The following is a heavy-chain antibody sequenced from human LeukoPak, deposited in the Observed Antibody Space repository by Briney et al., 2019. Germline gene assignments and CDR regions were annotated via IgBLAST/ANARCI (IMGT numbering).Heavy chain of an antibody. CDR2: IYTSGST. CDR3: ARHRDSGDYFWYFDL. Sequence: PSETLSLTCTGSGGSISSYYWSWIRQPPGKGLEWIGYIYTSGSTNYNPSLKSRVTISVDTSKNQFSLKPTSVTAADTAVYHCARHRDSGDYFWYFDLWGRGTLVTVSS. J-gene: IGHJ2*01. D-gene: IGHD4-17*01. CDR1: GGSISSYY. V-gene: IGHV4-4*09.